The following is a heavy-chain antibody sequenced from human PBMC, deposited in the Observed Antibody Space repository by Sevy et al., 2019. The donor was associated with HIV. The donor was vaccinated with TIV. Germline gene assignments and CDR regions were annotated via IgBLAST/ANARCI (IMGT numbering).Heavy chain of an antibody. Sequence: GESLKISCAASGFTFRNYVMNWVRQPPGKGLEWVSAISDGGGTTYYADSVKGRFTISRDDSKSTLYLQMNSLRVEDTAVYFCAKRVAGALAALDIWGQGTMVTVSS. CDR3: AKRVAGALAALDI. D-gene: IGHD3-10*01. J-gene: IGHJ3*02. V-gene: IGHV3-23*01. CDR1: GFTFRNYV. CDR2: ISDGGGTT.